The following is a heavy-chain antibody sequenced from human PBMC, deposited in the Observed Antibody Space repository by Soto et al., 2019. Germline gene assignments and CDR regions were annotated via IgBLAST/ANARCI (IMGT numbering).Heavy chain of an antibody. J-gene: IGHJ6*02. Sequence: QVQLVQSGAEVKKPGSSVKVSCKASGGTFASHTISWVRQAPGQGLEWMGGIIPKFGTANYAQKFQDRVTFTADDSTSTTYMELRSLRPEDTAVYYCAREGAAAGLGSYFISYFGLDVWGQGTTVTVSS. D-gene: IGHD6-13*01. CDR1: GGTFASHT. V-gene: IGHV1-69*12. CDR2: IIPKFGTA. CDR3: AREGAAAGLGSYFISYFGLDV.